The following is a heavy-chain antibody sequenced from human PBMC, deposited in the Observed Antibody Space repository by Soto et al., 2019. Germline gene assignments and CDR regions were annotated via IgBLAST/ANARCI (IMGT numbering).Heavy chain of an antibody. CDR2: ISTSTSYI. CDR3: ARLYCRGGSCYSGDAFDI. Sequence: VGSLRLSCAASGFTFSSYGMNWVRQAPGKGLEWVSSISTSTSYIYYADSVKGRFTISRDSAKNSVYLQMNSLRAEDTAVYYCARLYCRGGSCYSGDAFDIWGQGTMVTVSS. J-gene: IGHJ3*02. V-gene: IGHV3-21*01. D-gene: IGHD2-15*01. CDR1: GFTFSSYG.